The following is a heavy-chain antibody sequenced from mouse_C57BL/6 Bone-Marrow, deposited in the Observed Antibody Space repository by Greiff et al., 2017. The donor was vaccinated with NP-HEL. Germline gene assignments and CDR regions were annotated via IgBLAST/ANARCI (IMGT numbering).Heavy chain of an antibody. CDR1: GFTFSNYW. Sequence: EVKVVESGGGLVQPGGSMKLSCVASGFTFSNYWMNWVRQSPEKGLEWVAQIRLKSDNYATHYAESVKGRFTISRDDSKSSVYLQMNNLRAEDTGIYYCTIYYDYDGLFAYWGQGTLVTVSA. V-gene: IGHV6-3*01. J-gene: IGHJ3*01. CDR3: TIYYDYDGLFAY. CDR2: IRLKSDNYAT. D-gene: IGHD2-4*01.